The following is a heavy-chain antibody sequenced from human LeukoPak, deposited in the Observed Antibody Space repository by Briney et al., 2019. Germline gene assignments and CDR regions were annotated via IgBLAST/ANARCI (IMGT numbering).Heavy chain of an antibody. CDR1: GFTFSSYS. CDR2: ITTSSTYM. Sequence: GGSLRLSCAASGFTFSSYSMSWVRQAPGKGLEWVSSITTSSTYMSYADSVKGRFTISRDNAKNSLYLQMNSLRAEDTAVYYCARGKYSSGWFDYWGQGTLVTVSS. J-gene: IGHJ4*02. CDR3: ARGKYSSGWFDY. D-gene: IGHD6-19*01. V-gene: IGHV3-21*01.